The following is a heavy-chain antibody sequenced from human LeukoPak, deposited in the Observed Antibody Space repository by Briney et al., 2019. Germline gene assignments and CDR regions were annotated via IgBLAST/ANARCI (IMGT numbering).Heavy chain of an antibody. Sequence: GGSLRLSCAASGFTFSTYAMSWVRQAPGKGLEWVSAIGAGGDSTLYADSVKGRFTISRDNSKNTLYLQMNSLRAEDTAVYYCAKGAMTRFFDYWGQGSLVTVSS. D-gene: IGHD2-2*01. CDR2: IGAGGDST. V-gene: IGHV3-23*01. J-gene: IGHJ4*02. CDR3: AKGAMTRFFDY. CDR1: GFTFSTYA.